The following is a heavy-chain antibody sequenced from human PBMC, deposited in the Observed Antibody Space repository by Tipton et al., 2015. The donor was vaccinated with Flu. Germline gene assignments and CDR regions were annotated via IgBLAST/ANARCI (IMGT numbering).Heavy chain of an antibody. V-gene: IGHV4-59*01. CDR1: GGSISSYY. J-gene: IGHJ6*02. Sequence: TLSLTCTVSGGSISSYYWSWIRQPSGKGLEWIGYIYYSGSTNYSPTLKSRVTISVDTSKNQSSLKLSSVTAADPAVYYCARELNYGMDVWGQRTTFTVSS. CDR2: IYYSGST. CDR3: ARELNYGMDV.